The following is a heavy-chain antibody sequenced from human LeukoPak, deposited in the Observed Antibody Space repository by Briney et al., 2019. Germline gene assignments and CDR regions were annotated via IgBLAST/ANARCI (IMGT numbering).Heavy chain of an antibody. CDR1: GYSISSGYY. D-gene: IGHD2-2*02. CDR3: ARLGGEDIVVVPAAILMGYFDL. Sequence: PSETLSLTCAVSGYSISSGYYWGWIRQPPGKGLEWIGSIYHSGSTYYNPSLKSRVTISVDTSKNQSSLKLSSVTAADTAVCYCARLGGEDIVVVPAAILMGYFDLWGRGTLVTVSS. CDR2: IYHSGST. V-gene: IGHV4-38-2*01. J-gene: IGHJ2*01.